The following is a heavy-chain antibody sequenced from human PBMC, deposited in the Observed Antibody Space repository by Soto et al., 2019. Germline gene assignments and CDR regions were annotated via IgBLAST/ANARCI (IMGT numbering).Heavy chain of an antibody. V-gene: IGHV1-3*01. CDR3: ARSALAVGFDY. J-gene: IGHJ4*02. Sequence: VASVKVSRTDSGYTFTSYAMHCVRQAPGQRLEWMGWINAGNGNTKYSQKFQGRVTITRDTSASTAYMELSSLRSEDTAVYYCARSALAVGFDYWGQGTLVTVSS. D-gene: IGHD3-3*01. CDR1: GYTFTSYA. CDR2: INAGNGNT.